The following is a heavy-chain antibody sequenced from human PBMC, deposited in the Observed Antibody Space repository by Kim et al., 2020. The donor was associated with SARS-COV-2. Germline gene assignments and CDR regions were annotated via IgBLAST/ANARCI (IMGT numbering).Heavy chain of an antibody. J-gene: IGHJ3*01. CDR1: GGSVSSGSYY. CDR3: ARDRTMVQGVIITSAF. D-gene: IGHD3-10*01. V-gene: IGHV4-61*01. Sequence: SETLSLTCTVSGGSVSSGSYYWSWIRQPPGKGLEWIGYIYYSGSTNYNPSLKSRVTISVDTSKNQFSLKLSSVTAADTAVYYCARDRTMVQGVIITSAF. CDR2: IYYSGST.